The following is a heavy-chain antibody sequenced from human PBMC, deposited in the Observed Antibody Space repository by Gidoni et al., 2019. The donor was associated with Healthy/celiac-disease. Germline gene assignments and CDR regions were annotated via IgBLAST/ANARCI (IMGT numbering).Heavy chain of an antibody. J-gene: IGHJ3*02. CDR1: GFTFDEYT. V-gene: IGHV3-43*01. Sequence: EVQLVESGGVVVQPGGSLRLSCAASGFTFDEYTMHWVRQAPGKGLEWVSLISWDGGSTYYADSVKGRFTISRDNSKNSLYLQMNSLRTEDTALYYCAKEGAYCSGGSCYSTSAFDIWGQGTMVTVSS. CDR2: ISWDGGST. D-gene: IGHD2-15*01. CDR3: AKEGAYCSGGSCYSTSAFDI.